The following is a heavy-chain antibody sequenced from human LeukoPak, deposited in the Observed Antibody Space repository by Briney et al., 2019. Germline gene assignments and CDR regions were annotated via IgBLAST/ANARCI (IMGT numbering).Heavy chain of an antibody. D-gene: IGHD3-22*01. CDR2: ISGSGGGT. CDR1: GISLSNYG. CDR3: VRDKYDRSNYAYFDS. Sequence: GGSLKLSCTVSGISLSNYGMNWVRQAPGQGLEWVAGISGSGGGTNYADSVKGRFTISRDNPKNTLYLQMDRLRAEDTAVYYCVRDKYDRSNYAYFDSWGHGTLVTVSS. J-gene: IGHJ4*01. V-gene: IGHV3-23*01.